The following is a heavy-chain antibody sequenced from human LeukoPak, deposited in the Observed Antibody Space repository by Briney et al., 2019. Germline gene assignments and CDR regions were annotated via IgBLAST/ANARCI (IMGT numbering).Heavy chain of an antibody. J-gene: IGHJ4*02. Sequence: GGSLRLSCEASGFTFSAYSMNWVRQAPGKGLEWVSVITSGGNTYYADSVKGRFTTSRDNSKNTLYVQMNSLRAEDTAIYYCARGRGYRDYDRPLDYWGQGTLVTVSS. D-gene: IGHD5-12*01. CDR2: ITSGGNT. V-gene: IGHV3-53*01. CDR1: GFTFSAYS. CDR3: ARGRGYRDYDRPLDY.